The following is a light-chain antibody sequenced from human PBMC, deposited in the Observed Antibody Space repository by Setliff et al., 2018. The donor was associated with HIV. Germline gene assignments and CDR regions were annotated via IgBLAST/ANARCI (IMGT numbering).Light chain of an antibody. CDR1: SSDVGRYNL. CDR3: NSYTTSGTRV. Sequence: QSALTQPASVSGSPGQSITISCTGTSSDVGRYNLVSWYQQHPGKAPKLIIYEVTNRPSGVSDRFSGSKSVNTASLTISGLQTEDEADYYCNSYTTSGTRVFGTGTRSPS. CDR2: EVT. J-gene: IGLJ1*01. V-gene: IGLV2-14*02.